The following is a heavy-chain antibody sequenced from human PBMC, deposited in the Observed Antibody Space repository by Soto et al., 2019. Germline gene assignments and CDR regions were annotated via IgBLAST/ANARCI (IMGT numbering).Heavy chain of an antibody. V-gene: IGHV3-11*06. CDR2: ISSSSSYT. CDR1: GFTFSDYY. Sequence: PGGSLRLSCAASGFTFSDYYMSWIRQAPGKGLEWVSYISSSSSYTHYADSVKGRFTISRDNAKNSLYLQMNSLRAEDTAVYYCARVLTVVGWFDPWGQGTLVTVSS. D-gene: IGHD4-17*01. J-gene: IGHJ5*02. CDR3: ARVLTVVGWFDP.